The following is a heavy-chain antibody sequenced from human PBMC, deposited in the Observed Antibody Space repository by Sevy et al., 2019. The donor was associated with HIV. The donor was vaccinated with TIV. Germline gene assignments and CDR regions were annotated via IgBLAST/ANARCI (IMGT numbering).Heavy chain of an antibody. J-gene: IGHJ4*02. V-gene: IGHV3-23*01. CDR1: GFTFSRYT. CDR2: VTKNGET. Sequence: GGSLRLSCAASGFTFSRYTMAWVRQAPGKGLEWFSSVTKNGETHYIDSVRGRFTISRDNSKNTVYLQMNSLRAEDTAVYYCARDPRIFGDYLLTYFDYWGQGVLVTVSS. D-gene: IGHD4-17*01. CDR3: ARDPRIFGDYLLTYFDY.